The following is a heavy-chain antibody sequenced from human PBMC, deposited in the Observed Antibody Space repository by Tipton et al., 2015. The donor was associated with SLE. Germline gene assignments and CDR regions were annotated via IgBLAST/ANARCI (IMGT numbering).Heavy chain of an antibody. D-gene: IGHD2-2*01. CDR2: VYHSGTT. CDR1: GLSIKSNYY. V-gene: IGHV4-38-2*01. J-gene: IGHJ4*02. Sequence: LRLSCAVSGLSIKSNYYWGWIRQTPGRGLEWIGSVYHSGTTYYNPSLKSRVTISVDTSKNKFSLKLTFVAVADTAVYYCASEACTPTSCSYADGNFDFWGQGTLVTVSS. CDR3: ASEACTPTSCSYADGNFDF.